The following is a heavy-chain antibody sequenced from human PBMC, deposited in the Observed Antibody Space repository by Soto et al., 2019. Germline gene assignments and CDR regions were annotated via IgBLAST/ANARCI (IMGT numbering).Heavy chain of an antibody. Sequence: QVQLVQSGAEVKKPGSSVKVSCKASGGTFSSYAVSWVRQAPGQGLEWMGGIIPIFGTANYAQKFQGRVTITADKSTSTAYMELSSLRSEDTAVYYCARLSAWGDSRLPWFDPWGQGTLVTVSS. V-gene: IGHV1-69*06. D-gene: IGHD3-22*01. CDR1: GGTFSSYA. CDR3: ARLSAWGDSRLPWFDP. J-gene: IGHJ5*02. CDR2: IIPIFGTA.